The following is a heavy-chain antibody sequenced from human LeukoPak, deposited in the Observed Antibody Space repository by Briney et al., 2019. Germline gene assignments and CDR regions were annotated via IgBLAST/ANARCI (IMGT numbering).Heavy chain of an antibody. CDR3: ARDRVVVPAAFDY. J-gene: IGHJ4*02. Sequence: AAAKVSCKASGYTFTAYYMHWVRQAPGQGLEWMGWINPNSGGTNYAQKFQGRVTMTRDTSISTAYMELSRLRSDDTAVYYCARDRVVVPAAFDYWGQGTLVTVSS. CDR1: GYTFTAYY. CDR2: INPNSGGT. D-gene: IGHD2-2*01. V-gene: IGHV1-2*02.